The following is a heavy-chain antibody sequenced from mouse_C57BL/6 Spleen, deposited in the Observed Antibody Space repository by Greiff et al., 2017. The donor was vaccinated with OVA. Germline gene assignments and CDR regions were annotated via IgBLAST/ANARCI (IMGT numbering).Heavy chain of an antibody. CDR2: IHPNSGST. J-gene: IGHJ4*01. D-gene: IGHD1-1*02. V-gene: IGHV1-64*01. CDR1: GYTFTSYW. Sequence: QVQLKQPGAELVKPGASVKLSCKASGYTFTSYWMHWVKQRPGQGLERIGMIHPNSGSTNYNEKFKSKATLTVDKSSSTAYMQLSSLTSEDSAVYYCARSLSLYAMDYWGQGTSVTVSS. CDR3: ARSLSLYAMDY.